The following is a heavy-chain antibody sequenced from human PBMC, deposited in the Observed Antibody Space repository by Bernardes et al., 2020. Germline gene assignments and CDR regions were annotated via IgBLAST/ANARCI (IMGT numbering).Heavy chain of an antibody. V-gene: IGHV4-34*01. CDR2: INDTGST. CDR1: GVSFSGYY. CDR3: GRRKGPLYGSGRAFDY. D-gene: IGHD3-10*01. J-gene: IGHJ4*02. Sequence: SESLSLTCAVYGVSFSGYYLSWIRQPPGKGLEWIGEINDTGSTNYNPSLKSRVTISVDTTKNQFSLKLSSVTAADTAVYYCGRRKGPLYGSGRAFDYWGQGTLVTVSS.